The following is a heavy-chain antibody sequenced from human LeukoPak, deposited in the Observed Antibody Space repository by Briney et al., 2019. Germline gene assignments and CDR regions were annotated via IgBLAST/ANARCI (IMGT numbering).Heavy chain of an antibody. Sequence: SETLSLTCTVSGGSISSGGYYWNWIRQPPGKGLEWIGYIYHSGSTYYNPSLKSRVTISVDTSKNQSSLNLSSVTAADTAVYYCARDYSGYGRFDYWGQGTLVTVSS. V-gene: IGHV4-30-4*08. J-gene: IGHJ4*02. CDR3: ARDYSGYGRFDY. D-gene: IGHD5-12*01. CDR2: IYHSGST. CDR1: GGSISSGGYY.